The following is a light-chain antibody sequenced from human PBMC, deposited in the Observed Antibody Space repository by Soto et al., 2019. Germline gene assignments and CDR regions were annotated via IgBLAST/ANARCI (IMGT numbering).Light chain of an antibody. CDR1: SSDVGGYNL. V-gene: IGLV2-23*01. CDR3: CSYAGSSTSVL. J-gene: IGLJ2*01. Sequence: QSALTQPVSVSGSPGQSITISCTGTSSDVGGYNLVSWYQLHPGKAPKLMIYEDSRRPSGVSNRFSGSKSGNTASLTISGLQAEDEAHYYCCSYAGSSTSVLFGGGTKLTVL. CDR2: EDS.